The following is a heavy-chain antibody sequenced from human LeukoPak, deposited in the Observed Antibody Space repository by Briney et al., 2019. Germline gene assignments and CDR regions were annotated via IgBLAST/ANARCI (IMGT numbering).Heavy chain of an antibody. J-gene: IGHJ4*02. CDR2: IKEDGSEK. V-gene: IGHV3-7*01. D-gene: IGHD3-3*01. CDR1: GFTFSRYW. Sequence: GGSLRLSCAASGFTFSRYWMTWVRQAPGKGLEWVANIKEDGSEKSSVDSVKGRFTISRDNTKNSLFLEMNSLRAEDTAVYYCATGWSHHDYWGQGTLVTVSS. CDR3: ATGWSHHDY.